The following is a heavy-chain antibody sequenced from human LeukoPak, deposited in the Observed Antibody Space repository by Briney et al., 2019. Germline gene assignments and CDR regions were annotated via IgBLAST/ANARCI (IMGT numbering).Heavy chain of an antibody. D-gene: IGHD1-26*01. CDR2: ITCSGDSA. Sequence: PGGSLRLSCATSGFTFSSSVMSWVRQPPGKGLEWVSTITCSGDSAYYADSVKRRCTISRDNSKNTLYLQMHSLRAEDTAVYYWAKEKWDCWGQGTLVTVS. V-gene: IGHV3-23*01. J-gene: IGHJ4*02. CDR1: GFTFSSSV. CDR3: AKEKWDC.